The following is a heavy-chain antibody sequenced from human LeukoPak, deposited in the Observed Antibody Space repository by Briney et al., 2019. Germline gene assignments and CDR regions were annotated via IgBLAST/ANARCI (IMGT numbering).Heavy chain of an antibody. Sequence: ASVKVSCKASGYTFTSYYMHWVRQAPGQGLEWMGIINPSGGSTSYAQKFQGRVTMTRDMSTSTVYMELSSLRSEDTAVYYWGRGWGGVRYFDWPRNWFDPWGQGTLVTVSS. V-gene: IGHV1-46*01. J-gene: IGHJ5*02. CDR2: INPSGGST. CDR3: GRGWGGVRYFDWPRNWFDP. D-gene: IGHD3-9*01. CDR1: GYTFTSYY.